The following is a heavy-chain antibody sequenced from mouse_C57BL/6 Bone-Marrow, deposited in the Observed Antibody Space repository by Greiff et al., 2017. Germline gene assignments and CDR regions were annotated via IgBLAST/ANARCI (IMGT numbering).Heavy chain of an antibody. Sequence: QVQLKQPGAELVKPGASVKLSCKASGYTFTSYWMHWVKQRPGQGLEWIGMIHPNSGSTNYNEKFKSKATLTVDKSSSTAFMQLSSLTSEDSAVYYCADDGYYPFDYWGQGTTLTVSS. CDR2: IHPNSGST. J-gene: IGHJ2*01. CDR1: GYTFTSYW. D-gene: IGHD2-3*01. CDR3: ADDGYYPFDY. V-gene: IGHV1-64*01.